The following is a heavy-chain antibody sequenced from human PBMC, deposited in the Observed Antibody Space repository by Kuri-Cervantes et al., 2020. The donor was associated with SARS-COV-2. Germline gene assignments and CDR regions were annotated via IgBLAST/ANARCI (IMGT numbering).Heavy chain of an antibody. CDR1: GGSFSGYY. Sequence: GSLRLSCAVYGGSFSGYYWSWIRQPPGKGLEWIGEINHSGSTNYNPSLKSRVTISVDTSKNQFSLKLSSVTAADTAVYYCAVIDSSGYYYLDYWGQGTLVTVSS. CDR2: INHSGST. V-gene: IGHV4-34*01. CDR3: AVIDSSGYYYLDY. D-gene: IGHD3-22*01. J-gene: IGHJ4*02.